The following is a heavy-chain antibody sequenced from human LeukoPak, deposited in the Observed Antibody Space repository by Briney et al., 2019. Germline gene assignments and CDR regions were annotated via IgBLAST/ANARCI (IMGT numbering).Heavy chain of an antibody. CDR2: IDPSDSYT. J-gene: IGHJ5*02. D-gene: IGHD2-15*01. Sequence: GESLKISCKGSGYSFTSYWISWVRQMPGKGLEWMGRIDPSDSYTNYSPSFQGHVTISADKSISTAYLQWSSLKASDTAMYYCARQGGKIYCSGGSCYSFLSNNWFDPWGQGTLVTVSS. V-gene: IGHV5-10-1*01. CDR1: GYSFTSYW. CDR3: ARQGGKIYCSGGSCYSFLSNNWFDP.